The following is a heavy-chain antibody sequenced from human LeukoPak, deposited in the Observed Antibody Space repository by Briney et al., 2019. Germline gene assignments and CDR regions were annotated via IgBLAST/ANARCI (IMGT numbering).Heavy chain of an antibody. V-gene: IGHV1-8*01. CDR3: ARSGFGSGISFDL. D-gene: IGHD3-10*01. Sequence: ASVKVSCKASGGTFSDYALNWVRQATGQGLEWMGWMNPNSGDTGYPQKFQGRVTMTRDTSITTAYMELSSLRSDDTAVYYCARSGFGSGISFDLWGQGTLVTVSS. CDR1: GGTFSDYA. CDR2: MNPNSGDT. J-gene: IGHJ5*02.